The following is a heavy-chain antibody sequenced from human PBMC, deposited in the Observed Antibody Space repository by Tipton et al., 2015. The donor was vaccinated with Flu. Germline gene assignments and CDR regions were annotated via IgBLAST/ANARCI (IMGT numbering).Heavy chain of an antibody. V-gene: IGHV4-59*01. CDR2: IYYSGST. J-gene: IGHJ4*02. CDR1: GGSISSYY. D-gene: IGHD6-19*01. Sequence: TLSLTCTVSGGSISSYYWSWIRQPPGKGLEWIGYIYYSGSTNYNPSLKSRVTISVDTSKNQFSLKLSSVTAADTAVYYCASGAPRRIAVAGPYYFDYWGQGTLVTVSS. CDR3: ASGAPRRIAVAGPYYFDY.